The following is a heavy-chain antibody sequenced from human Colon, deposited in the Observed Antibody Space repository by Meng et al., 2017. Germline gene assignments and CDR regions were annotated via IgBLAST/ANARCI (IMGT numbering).Heavy chain of an antibody. V-gene: IGHV1-8*01. CDR3: ARVEVGITSGDY. Sequence: QVQLGQSGAEVKKPGASGKVSCKASEYTFTSYDINWVRQATGQGLEWMGWMNPNSGNTGYAQKFQGRVTMTRNTAISTAYMELSRLRSEDTAVYYCARVEVGITSGDYWGQGTLVTVSS. J-gene: IGHJ4*02. CDR1: EYTFTSYD. CDR2: MNPNSGNT. D-gene: IGHD1-26*01.